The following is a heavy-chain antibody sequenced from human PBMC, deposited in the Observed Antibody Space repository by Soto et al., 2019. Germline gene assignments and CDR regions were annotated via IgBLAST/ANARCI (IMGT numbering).Heavy chain of an antibody. CDR2: ISAYNGNT. CDR3: ATDILVGANAFDP. Sequence: ASVKVSCKASGYTFTSYGISWVRQAPGQGLEWMGWISAYNGNTNYAQKLQGRVTMTTDTSTGKAYRELRGLRSDDTAVYYCATDILVGANAFDPWGQGTLVTVSS. J-gene: IGHJ5*02. V-gene: IGHV1-18*01. D-gene: IGHD1-26*01. CDR1: GYTFTSYG.